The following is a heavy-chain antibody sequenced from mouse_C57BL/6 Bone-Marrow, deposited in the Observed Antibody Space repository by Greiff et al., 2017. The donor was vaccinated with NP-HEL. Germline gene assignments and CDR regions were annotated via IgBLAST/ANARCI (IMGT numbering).Heavy chain of an antibody. Sequence: SGAELARPGASVKLSCKASGYTFTSYGISWVKQRTGQGLEWIGEIYPRSGNTYYNEKFKGKATLTADKSSSTAYMELRSLTSEDSAVYFCARNELRTGNDYWGQGTTLTVSS. CDR1: GYTFTSYG. V-gene: IGHV1-81*01. J-gene: IGHJ2*01. CDR2: IYPRSGNT. D-gene: IGHD4-1*01. CDR3: ARNELRTGNDY.